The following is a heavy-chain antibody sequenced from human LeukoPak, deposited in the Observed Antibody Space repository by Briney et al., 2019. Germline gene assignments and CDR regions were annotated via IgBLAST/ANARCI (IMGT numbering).Heavy chain of an antibody. V-gene: IGHV1-2*02. D-gene: IGHD6-19*01. Sequence: ASVKVSCTASGYTFSGYYMHWVRQAPGQGLGGMGWFNPNSGGTNYAQKLQCRDTMTRDTSNSTAYMELSRLRSDDTAVYYCARTISSGWRYFDYWGQGTLVTVSS. CDR3: ARTISSGWRYFDY. CDR2: FNPNSGGT. CDR1: GYTFSGYY. J-gene: IGHJ4*02.